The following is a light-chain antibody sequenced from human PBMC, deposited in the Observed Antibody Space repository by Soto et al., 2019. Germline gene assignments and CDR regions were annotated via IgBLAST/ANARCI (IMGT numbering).Light chain of an antibody. Sequence: DIQMTQSPSTLSASVGDRVTITCRASQSISSWLAWYQQKPGKAPKLLIYDASSLESGVPSRFSGHGSGTEFTLTISSLQPDDSATYYCQHYNSYSEAFGQGTKVDIK. V-gene: IGKV1-5*01. CDR1: QSISSW. CDR2: DAS. J-gene: IGKJ1*01. CDR3: QHYNSYSEA.